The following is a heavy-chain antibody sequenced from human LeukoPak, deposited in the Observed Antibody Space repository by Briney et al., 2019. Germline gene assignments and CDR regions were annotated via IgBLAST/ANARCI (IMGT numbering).Heavy chain of an antibody. V-gene: IGHV1-2*02. CDR3: ARDQVPITAALTNWFDP. J-gene: IGHJ5*02. D-gene: IGHD6-13*01. CDR1: GYTFTCNY. CDR2: INTNSGGT. Sequence: ASVKVSCKASGYTFTCNYMDWVRQAHGQGRGWMGWINTNSGGTHYAQKFQGRVALTRDTSISTAYMELSRLRSDDTAMYYCARDQVPITAALTNWFDPWGQGTLVTVSS.